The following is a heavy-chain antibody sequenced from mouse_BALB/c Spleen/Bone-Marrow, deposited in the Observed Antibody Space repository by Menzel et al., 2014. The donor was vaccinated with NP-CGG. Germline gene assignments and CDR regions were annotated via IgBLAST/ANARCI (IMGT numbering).Heavy chain of an antibody. CDR1: GFTFNTYA. Sequence: VQLKESGGGLVQPKGSLKLSCAASGFTFNTYAMNWVRQAPGKGLEWVARIRSKSNNYATYYADSVKDRFTISRDDSQSMLYLQMNNLKTEATAMYYCVRDYGYSYAMDYWGQGTSVTVSS. J-gene: IGHJ4*01. D-gene: IGHD2-2*01. CDR3: VRDYGYSYAMDY. CDR2: IRSKSNNYAT. V-gene: IGHV10-1*02.